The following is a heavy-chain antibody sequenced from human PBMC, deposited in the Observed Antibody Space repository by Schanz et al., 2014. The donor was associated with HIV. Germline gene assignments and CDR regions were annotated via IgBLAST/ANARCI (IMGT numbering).Heavy chain of an antibody. Sequence: EVQLLDSGGGLVQPGGSLRLSCVASGFTFNNYAMTWVRQAPGKGLEWVSGISVSGRSTYYADSVKGRFTISRDNSKNTLYLQMNSLRAEDTAVYYCAKVVRFAMVTAPYYFDSWGQGTLVTVSS. CDR2: ISVSGRST. CDR1: GFTFNNYA. CDR3: AKVVRFAMVTAPYYFDS. D-gene: IGHD2-15*01. V-gene: IGHV3-23*01. J-gene: IGHJ4*02.